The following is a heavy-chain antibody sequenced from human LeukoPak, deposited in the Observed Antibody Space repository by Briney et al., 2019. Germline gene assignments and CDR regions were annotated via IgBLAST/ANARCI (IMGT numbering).Heavy chain of an antibody. CDR2: VSWNSGNV. Sequence: GRSLRLSCAASGFSFEDYAMHWVRQPPGKGLEWVSGVSWNSGNVGYADSVKGRFTISRDNAKNFLYLQMSSLRAEDTALYYGENAVYGGFQSTVDYWGRGTLVTVSS. J-gene: IGHJ4*02. CDR3: ENAVYGGFQSTVDY. CDR1: GFSFEDYA. D-gene: IGHD4-23*01. V-gene: IGHV3-9*01.